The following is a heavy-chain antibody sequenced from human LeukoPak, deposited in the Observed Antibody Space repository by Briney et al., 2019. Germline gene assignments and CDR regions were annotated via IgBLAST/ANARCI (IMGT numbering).Heavy chain of an antibody. CDR3: AKDKAISSGSEYYFDY. CDR1: GFTLSSYG. J-gene: IGHJ4*02. CDR2: TRYDGSNK. V-gene: IGHV3-30*02. D-gene: IGHD3-3*01. Sequence: GGSLRLSCAASGFTLSSYGMHWVREAPGKGLEWVAFTRYDGSNKYYADSVKGRFTISRDNSKNTLYLQMNSLRAEDTAVYYCAKDKAISSGSEYYFDYWGQGTLVTVSS.